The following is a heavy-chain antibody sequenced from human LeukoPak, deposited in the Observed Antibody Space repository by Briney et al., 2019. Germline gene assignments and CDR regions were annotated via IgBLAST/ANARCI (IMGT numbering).Heavy chain of an antibody. V-gene: IGHV3-30-3*01. Sequence: AGGSLRLSCAASGFTFSSYAMHWVRQAPGKGLEWVAVISYDGSNKYYAGSVKGRFTISRDNSKNTLYLQMNSLRAEDTAVYYCARDPVLAAKDYFDYWGQGTLVTVSS. CDR1: GFTFSSYA. D-gene: IGHD2-8*02. J-gene: IGHJ4*02. CDR2: ISYDGSNK. CDR3: ARDPVLAAKDYFDY.